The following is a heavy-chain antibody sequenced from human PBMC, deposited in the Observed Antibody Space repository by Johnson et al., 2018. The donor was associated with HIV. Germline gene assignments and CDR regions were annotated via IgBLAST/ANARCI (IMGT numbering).Heavy chain of an antibody. Sequence: VHLVESGGGLVQPGGSLRLSCAASGFTVSSNYMTWVRQAPGKGLEWVSIVYSGGNTYYADSVRGRFTIFRDHAKNTLFLQLNRLRAEDTAVYYCASSSWRNEGGWGAFDVWGQGTMVTVSS. D-gene: IGHD1-1*01. CDR3: ASSSWRNEGGWGAFDV. V-gene: IGHV3-66*01. CDR2: VYSGGNT. J-gene: IGHJ3*01. CDR1: GFTVSSNY.